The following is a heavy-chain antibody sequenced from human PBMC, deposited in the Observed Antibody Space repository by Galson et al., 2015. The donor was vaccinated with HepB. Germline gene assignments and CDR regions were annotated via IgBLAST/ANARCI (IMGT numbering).Heavy chain of an antibody. CDR2: ISSSGDIS. V-gene: IGHV3-23*01. CDR3: ARATWRDKEWPIFDS. Sequence: SLRLSCAASGFSLRNYAMAWVRQAPGKGLEWVSIISSSGDISPSYVDSVRGRFIVSKENSRNTAYLQMSSLRVDDTAIYYCARATWRDKEWPIFDSWGQGTLVTVSS. J-gene: IGHJ4*02. CDR1: GFSLRNYA. D-gene: IGHD1-1*01.